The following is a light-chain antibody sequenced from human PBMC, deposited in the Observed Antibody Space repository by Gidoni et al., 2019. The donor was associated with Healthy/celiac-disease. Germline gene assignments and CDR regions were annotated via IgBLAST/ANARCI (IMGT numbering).Light chain of an antibody. J-gene: IGKJ5*01. CDR1: QSISSY. CDR3: QQSYSMIT. Sequence: DIQMPQSPSSLSASVGARVTITCRESQSISSYLNWYQQKPGKAPKLLIYAASSLQRGVPSRFSGSGSGTDFTLTISSLQPEDFATYYCQQSYSMITFGQGTRLEIK. V-gene: IGKV1-39*01. CDR2: AAS.